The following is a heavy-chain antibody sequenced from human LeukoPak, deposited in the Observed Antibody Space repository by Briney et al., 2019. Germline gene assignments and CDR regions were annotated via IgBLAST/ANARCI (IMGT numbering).Heavy chain of an antibody. CDR1: GASISRYY. V-gene: IGHV4-59*01. Sequence: PSETLSLTCSASGASISRYYWSWIRQPPGKGLEWIAYIYYSGSTDYNPSLKSRVTISVDTSKNQFSLKLSSVTAADTAVYYCARVPYTSGWYYFDYWGQGTLVTVSS. CDR2: IYYSGST. D-gene: IGHD6-19*01. J-gene: IGHJ4*02. CDR3: ARVPYTSGWYYFDY.